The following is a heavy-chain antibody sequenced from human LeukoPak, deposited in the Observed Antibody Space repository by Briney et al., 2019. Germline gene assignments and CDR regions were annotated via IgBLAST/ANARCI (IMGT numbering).Heavy chain of an antibody. Sequence: ASVKVSCKASGYTFTGYYMHWVRQAPGQGLEWMEWINPNSGGTNYAQKFQGRVTMTRDTSISTAYMELSRLRSDDTAVYYCARDSYGSYYYYMDVWGKGTTVTISS. V-gene: IGHV1-2*02. J-gene: IGHJ6*03. CDR3: ARDSYGSYYYYMDV. CDR2: INPNSGGT. D-gene: IGHD5-18*01. CDR1: GYTFTGYY.